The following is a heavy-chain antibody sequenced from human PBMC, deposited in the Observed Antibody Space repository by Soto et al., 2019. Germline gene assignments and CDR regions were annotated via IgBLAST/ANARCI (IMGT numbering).Heavy chain of an antibody. Sequence: SDTLSLTCAVSGDSISSSNWWSWVRQPPGKGLEWIGEIYHSGSTNYNPSLKSRVTISVDSSKNQFSLNLSSVTAADTAVYYCATFPDYDILYGYNSDGFDIWGQGTKVT. V-gene: IGHV4-4*02. CDR3: ATFPDYDILYGYNSDGFDI. J-gene: IGHJ3*02. CDR1: GDSISSSNW. D-gene: IGHD3-9*01. CDR2: IYHSGST.